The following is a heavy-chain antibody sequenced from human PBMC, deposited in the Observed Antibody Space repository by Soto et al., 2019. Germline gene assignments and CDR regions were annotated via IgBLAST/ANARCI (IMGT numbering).Heavy chain of an antibody. V-gene: IGHV4-39*07. D-gene: IGHD2-2*01. Sequence: SETLSLTCTVSCCSISSSSYYWGWIRQPPGKGLEWIGSIYYSGSTYYNPSLKSRVTISVDTSKNQFSLKLSSVTASDTAVYYCARALWGPAGHINWFDPWGQGTLVTIS. CDR1: CCSISSSSYY. CDR2: IYYSGST. J-gene: IGHJ5*02. CDR3: ARALWGPAGHINWFDP.